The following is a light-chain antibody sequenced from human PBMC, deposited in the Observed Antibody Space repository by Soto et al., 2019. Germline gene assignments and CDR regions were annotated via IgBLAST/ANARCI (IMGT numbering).Light chain of an antibody. CDR3: QSYDSSLSVLYV. CDR1: SSNIGAGYD. J-gene: IGLJ1*01. V-gene: IGLV1-40*01. Sequence: QSVLTQPPSVSGSPGQRVSFSCTGSSSNIGAGYDVHWFQQLPGTAPKLLIYGSSNRPSGVPDRFSGSKSGTSASLAITGLQAEDEADYYCQSYDSSLSVLYVFGTGTRSPS. CDR2: GSS.